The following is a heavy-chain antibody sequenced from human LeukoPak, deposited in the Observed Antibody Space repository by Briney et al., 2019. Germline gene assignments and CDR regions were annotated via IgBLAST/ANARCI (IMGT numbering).Heavy chain of an antibody. D-gene: IGHD2-15*01. J-gene: IGHJ3*02. CDR2: INHSGST. CDR3: ARETVYCSGGSCYSVTYDAFDI. Sequence: SETLSLTCAVYGGSFSGYYWSWIRQPPGKGLEWIGEINHSGSTNYNPSLKSRVTISVDTSKNQFSLKLSSVTAADTAVYYCARETVYCSGGSCYSVTYDAFDIWGQGTMVTVSS. V-gene: IGHV4-34*01. CDR1: GGSFSGYY.